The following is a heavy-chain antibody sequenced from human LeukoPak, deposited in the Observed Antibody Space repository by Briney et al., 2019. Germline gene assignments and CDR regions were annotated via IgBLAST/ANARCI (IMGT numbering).Heavy chain of an antibody. CDR1: GYTFTGYY. CDR3: ARDWTTMTEGAFDI. V-gene: IGHV1-2*02. Sequence: PGESLKISCKGSGYTFTGYYMHWVRQAPGQGLEWMGWINPNSGGTNYAQKFQGRVTMTRDTSISTAYMELSRLRSDDTAVYYCARDWTTMTEGAFDIWGQGTMVTVSS. J-gene: IGHJ3*02. D-gene: IGHD3-22*01. CDR2: INPNSGGT.